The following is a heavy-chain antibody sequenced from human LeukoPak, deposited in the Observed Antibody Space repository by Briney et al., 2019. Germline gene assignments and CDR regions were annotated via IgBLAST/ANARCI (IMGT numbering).Heavy chain of an antibody. CDR2: IKQDGSEK. Sequence: PGGSLRLSCAASGFTFSSYWMTWVRQAPGKGLDWVANIKQDGSEKYYVDSVKGRFSISRDNAKNSLYLQMNSLRAEDTAVYYCARGPYFWSDYWGQGTLVTVSS. V-gene: IGHV3-7*05. J-gene: IGHJ4*02. CDR1: GFTFSSYW. D-gene: IGHD2/OR15-2a*01. CDR3: ARGPYFWSDY.